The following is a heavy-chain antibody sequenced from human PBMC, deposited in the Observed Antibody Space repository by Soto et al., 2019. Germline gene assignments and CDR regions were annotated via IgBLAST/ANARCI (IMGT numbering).Heavy chain of an antibody. V-gene: IGHV1-24*01. J-gene: IGHJ4*02. Sequence: ASVKVSCKVSGYTLTELSMHWVRQAPGKGLEWMGGFDPEDGETIYAQKFQGRVTMTEDTSTDTAYMELSSLRSEDTAVYYCASKGGYCSGGSCYLNIDYWGRGTLVTVSS. CDR2: FDPEDGET. CDR1: GYTLTELS. D-gene: IGHD2-15*01. CDR3: ASKGGYCSGGSCYLNIDY.